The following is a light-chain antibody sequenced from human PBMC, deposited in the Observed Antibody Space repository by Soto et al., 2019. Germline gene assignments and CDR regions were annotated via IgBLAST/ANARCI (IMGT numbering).Light chain of an antibody. CDR1: QDVGKW. CDR2: GAS. Sequence: DIQMTQSPSTLSASVGDRVTITCRASQDVGKWLAWYQQKPGKAPTLLIHGASSLQSGVPPRYSGSGYGTDFTLTISSLEPEDFAVYYCQQRSDWPLTFGGGTKVDI. V-gene: IGKV1-12*01. CDR3: QQRSDWPLT. J-gene: IGKJ4*01.